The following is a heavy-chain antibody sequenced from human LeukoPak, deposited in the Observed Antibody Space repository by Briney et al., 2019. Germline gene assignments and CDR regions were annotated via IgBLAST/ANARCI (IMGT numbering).Heavy chain of an antibody. Sequence: GESLKISCKASGYTFTNYWIGWVRHTPGKGLEWMGIIHPGDSDTRYRTSFQRQVTMSVDGSTSTAYLHWTSLKASDTAIYYCARHAGYCTGGKCYSFYYFDYWGQGTLVTVSS. CDR2: IHPGDSDT. V-gene: IGHV5-51*01. CDR3: ARHAGYCTGGKCYSFYYFDY. D-gene: IGHD2-15*01. CDR1: GYTFTNYW. J-gene: IGHJ4*02.